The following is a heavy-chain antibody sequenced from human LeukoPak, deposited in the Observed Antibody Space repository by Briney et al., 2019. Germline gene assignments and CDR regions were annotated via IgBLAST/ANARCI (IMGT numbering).Heavy chain of an antibody. Sequence: PSETLSLTCTVSGGSISSYYWSWIRQPAGKGLEWIGRIYTSGSTNYNPSLKSRVTMSVDTSKNQFSLKLSSVTAADTAVYYCARDEVYGYYPHYYYYGMDVWGQGTTVTVSS. CDR3: ARDEVYGYYPHYYYYGMDV. CDR2: IYTSGST. V-gene: IGHV4-4*07. D-gene: IGHD5-18*01. J-gene: IGHJ6*02. CDR1: GGSISSYY.